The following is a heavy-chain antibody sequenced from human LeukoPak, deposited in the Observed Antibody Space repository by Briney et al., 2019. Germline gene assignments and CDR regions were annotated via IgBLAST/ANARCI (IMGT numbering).Heavy chain of an antibody. CDR1: GGSISSYY. Sequence: PSETLSLTCTVSGGSISSYYWSWIRQPPGKGLEWIGYSYSSGSTNYNPSLKSRVTMSVDTSKNQFSLKVSSVTAADTAVYYCARGSSGVFYYYYYMDVWGKGTTVTISS. CDR2: SYSSGST. J-gene: IGHJ6*03. V-gene: IGHV4-59*01. D-gene: IGHD7-27*01. CDR3: ARGSSGVFYYYYYMDV.